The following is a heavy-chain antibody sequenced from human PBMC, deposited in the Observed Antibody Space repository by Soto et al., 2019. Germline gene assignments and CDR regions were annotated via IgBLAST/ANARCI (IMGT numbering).Heavy chain of an antibody. D-gene: IGHD3-22*01. V-gene: IGHV1-3*01. Sequence: ASVKVSCKASGYTFTSYAMHWVRQAPGQGLEWMGGINAIFGTAKYSQKFQGRVTITADESTSTAYMELSSLRSEDTAVYYCAREWSHYDSSGYYYQNWFDPWGQGTLVTVSS. CDR3: AREWSHYDSSGYYYQNWFDP. J-gene: IGHJ5*02. CDR1: GYTFTSYA. CDR2: INAIFGTA.